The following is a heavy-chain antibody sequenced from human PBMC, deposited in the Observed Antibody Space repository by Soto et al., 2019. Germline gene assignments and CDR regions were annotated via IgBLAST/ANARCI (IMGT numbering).Heavy chain of an antibody. D-gene: IGHD3-10*01. CDR3: ARDGGFYFDY. CDR1: GFTFSDYW. Sequence: EVHLVESGGGLVQPGGSLRLSCAASGFTFSDYWMSWVRQAPGKGLEWVANIKQDGSEKYFVDSVKGRFTTSRDNAKNSLYLQMHSLRAEDTAVYYCARDGGFYFDYWGQGTLVTVSS. CDR2: IKQDGSEK. J-gene: IGHJ4*02. V-gene: IGHV3-7*01.